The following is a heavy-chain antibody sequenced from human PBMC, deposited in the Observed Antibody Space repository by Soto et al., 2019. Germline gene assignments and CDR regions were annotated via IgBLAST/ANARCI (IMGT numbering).Heavy chain of an antibody. CDR3: TTLMIRGLTINRY. V-gene: IGHV3-15*01. CDR1: GFIFSNAW. CDR2: IKSNTDGGTT. J-gene: IGHJ4*02. Sequence: EVQLVESGGGLVNPGGSLRLSCAASGFIFSNAWMNWVRQAPGKGLEWVGRIKSNTDGGTTEYAAPVKARFTISRDDSKNTLYLHMNNLNTEDTAMYYCTTLMIRGLTINRYWGQGILVTVSS. D-gene: IGHD3-10*01.